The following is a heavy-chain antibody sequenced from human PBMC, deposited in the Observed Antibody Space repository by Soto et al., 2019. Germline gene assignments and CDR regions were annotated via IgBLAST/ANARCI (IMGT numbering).Heavy chain of an antibody. Sequence: PXETLSLTCTVSGGSISSYYWSGIGQPPGKGLEWIGYIYYSGSTNYNPSLKGRVTISVDTSKNQFSLKLSSVTAADTAVYYCARSGFWSGYYIPYYFDYWGQGTLVTVPQ. V-gene: IGHV4-59*01. D-gene: IGHD3-3*01. CDR2: IYYSGST. CDR3: ARSGFWSGYYIPYYFDY. CDR1: GGSISSYY. J-gene: IGHJ4*02.